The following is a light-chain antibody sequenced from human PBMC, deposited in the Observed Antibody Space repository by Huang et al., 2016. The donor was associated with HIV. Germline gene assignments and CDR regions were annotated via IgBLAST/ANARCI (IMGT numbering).Light chain of an antibody. CDR2: DAS. Sequence: IVLTQSPGTLSLSPGDGATLSCRASQIIDSTYFAWYPQRPGQAPRLLIYDASSRATGISDRFSGGGSGTDFTLTISKVEPEDFAVYYCQHYDSHPPMYTFGQGTKLEIK. CDR1: QIIDSTY. V-gene: IGKV3-20*01. CDR3: QHYDSHPPMYT. J-gene: IGKJ2*01.